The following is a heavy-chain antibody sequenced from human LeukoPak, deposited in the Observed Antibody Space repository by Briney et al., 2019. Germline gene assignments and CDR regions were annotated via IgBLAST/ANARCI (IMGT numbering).Heavy chain of an antibody. Sequence: SVKVSCKASGGTFSSYAISWVRQAPGQGLEWVGGIIPIFGTANYAQKFQGRVTITADESTSTAYMELSSLRSEDTAVYYCARDEVVVAATGMDVWGKGTTVTVSS. CDR2: IIPIFGTA. D-gene: IGHD2-15*01. V-gene: IGHV1-69*13. CDR1: GGTFSSYA. CDR3: ARDEVVVAATGMDV. J-gene: IGHJ6*03.